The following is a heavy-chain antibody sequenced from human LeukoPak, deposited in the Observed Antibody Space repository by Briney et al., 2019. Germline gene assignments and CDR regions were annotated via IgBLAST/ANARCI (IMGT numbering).Heavy chain of an antibody. CDR1: GGSISSHY. CDR3: ARRADAFDI. J-gene: IGHJ3*02. CDR2: IYYIGST. Sequence: PSETLSLTCAVSGGSISSHYWSWIRQPPGKGLEWIGHIYYIGSTNYNPSLESRVTISVDTSKNQFSLKLSSVTAADTAVYYCARRADAFDIWGQGTMVTVSS. V-gene: IGHV4-59*08.